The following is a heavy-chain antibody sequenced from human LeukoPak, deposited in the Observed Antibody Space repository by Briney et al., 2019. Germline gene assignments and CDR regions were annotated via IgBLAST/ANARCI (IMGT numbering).Heavy chain of an antibody. V-gene: IGHV3-74*01. D-gene: IGHD2-2*03. Sequence: SGGSLRLSWAASGFTFSSYAMSWVRQAPGKGLVWVSRINTDGSSTSYADSVKGRFTISRDNAKNTLYLQMNSLRAEDTAVYYCARFSGYCSSTSCHYGAFDIWGQGTMVTVSS. CDR3: ARFSGYCSSTSCHYGAFDI. CDR1: GFTFSSYA. CDR2: INTDGSST. J-gene: IGHJ3*02.